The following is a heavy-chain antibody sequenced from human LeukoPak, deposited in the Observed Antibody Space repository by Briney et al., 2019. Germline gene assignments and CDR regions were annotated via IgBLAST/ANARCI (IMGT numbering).Heavy chain of an antibody. CDR2: IYTSGST. CDR1: GGSISSYY. V-gene: IGHV4-4*07. D-gene: IGHD6-19*01. CDR3: ARGHPYSSGWYYYYYYMDV. Sequence: SETLSLTCTVSGGSISSYYWSWIRQPAGKGLEWIGRIYTSGSTNYNPSLKSRVTMSVDTSKNQFSLKLSSVTAADTAVYYCARGHPYSSGWYYYYYYMDVWGKGTTVTVSS. J-gene: IGHJ6*03.